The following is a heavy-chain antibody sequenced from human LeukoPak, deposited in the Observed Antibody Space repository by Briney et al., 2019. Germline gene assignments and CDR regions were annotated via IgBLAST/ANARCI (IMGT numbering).Heavy chain of an antibody. J-gene: IGHJ4*02. D-gene: IGHD3-16*01. CDR3: ARRGGPYFDY. Sequence: ASVKVSCKASGYTFTDYHIHWVRQAPAEGLEWMGWINPISGGTNFAQKFQGRGTMTSDTSISTAYMELSGQRSDDTAVYYCARRGGPYFDYWGQGTLVTDCS. V-gene: IGHV1-2*02. CDR1: GYTFTDYH. CDR2: INPISGGT.